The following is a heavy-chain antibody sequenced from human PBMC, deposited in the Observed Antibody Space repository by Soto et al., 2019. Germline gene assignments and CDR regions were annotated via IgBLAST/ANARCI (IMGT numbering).Heavy chain of an antibody. Sequence: PGGSLRLSCTASGFTFRNYGMHWFRQAPGKGLKWVAVISYDGSNKYYADSVKGRFTISRDNSKNTLYLQMNSLRAEDTAVYYCARGRDYLGGDFDYWGQGTLVTVSS. J-gene: IGHJ4*02. CDR2: ISYDGSNK. CDR1: GFTFRNYG. D-gene: IGHD3-16*01. CDR3: ARGRDYLGGDFDY. V-gene: IGHV3-30-3*01.